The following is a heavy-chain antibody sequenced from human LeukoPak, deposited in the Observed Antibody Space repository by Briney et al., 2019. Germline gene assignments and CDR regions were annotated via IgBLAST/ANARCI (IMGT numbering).Heavy chain of an antibody. D-gene: IGHD6-13*01. J-gene: IGHJ6*02. V-gene: IGHV1-46*01. CDR2: IYPRDGST. Sequence: ASVKVSCKASGYSFTSNYIHWVRQAPGQGLEWMGMIYPRDGSTSYAQKFQGRVTVTRDTSTSTVHMELSGLRSEDTAVYYCAREFDADSRGGYYYYGMDVWGQGTTVTVSS. CDR3: AREFDADSRGGYYYYGMDV. CDR1: GYSFTSNY.